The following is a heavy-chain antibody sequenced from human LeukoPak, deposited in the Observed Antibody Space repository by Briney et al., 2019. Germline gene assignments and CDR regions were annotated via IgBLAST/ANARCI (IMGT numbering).Heavy chain of an antibody. CDR1: GGSFSGYY. CDR2: INHSGST. D-gene: IGHD6-13*01. Sequence: SETLSLTCAVYGGSFSGYYWSWIRQPPGKGLEWIGEINHSGSTNYNPSLKSRVTISVDTSKNQFSLKLSSVTAADTAVYYCATTYGAAAGTFPTQNWGQGTLVTVSS. CDR3: ATTYGAAAGTFPTQN. V-gene: IGHV4-34*01. J-gene: IGHJ4*02.